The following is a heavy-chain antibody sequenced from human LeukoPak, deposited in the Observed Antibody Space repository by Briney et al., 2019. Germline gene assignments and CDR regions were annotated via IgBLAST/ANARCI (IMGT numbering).Heavy chain of an antibody. D-gene: IGHD6-19*01. V-gene: IGHV3-9*01. J-gene: IGHJ4*02. Sequence: GGSLRLSCAASGFTFSSYGMHWVRQAPGKGLEWVSGISWNSGSIGYADSVKGRFTISRDNAKNSLYLQMNSLRAEDTALYYCAKDGLDTPAVGYFDYWGQGTLVTVSS. CDR3: AKDGLDTPAVGYFDY. CDR1: GFTFSSYG. CDR2: ISWNSGSI.